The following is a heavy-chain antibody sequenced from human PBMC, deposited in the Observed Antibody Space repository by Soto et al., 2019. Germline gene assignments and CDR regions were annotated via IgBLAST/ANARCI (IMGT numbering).Heavy chain of an antibody. CDR3: AKLRGDYTVFDX. V-gene: IGHV3-7*03. CDR1: GFTFSNYW. Sequence: GSLRLSFAPSGFTFSNYWMSWVRQAPGQGLEWVSCIKQDGSVKHYVYSVKVRFTISRDNADKSLHLQMNSLRAEDTAVYYCAKLRGDYTVFDXLGQGARVTASX. D-gene: IGHD4-17*01. CDR2: IKQDGSVK. J-gene: IGHJ4*02.